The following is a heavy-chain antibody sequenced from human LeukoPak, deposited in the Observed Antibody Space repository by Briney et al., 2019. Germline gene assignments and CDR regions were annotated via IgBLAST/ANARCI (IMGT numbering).Heavy chain of an antibody. J-gene: IGHJ4*02. CDR1: GVSISNTKYY. CDR2: IYYSGST. D-gene: IGHD1-1*01. V-gene: IGHV4-39*07. CDR3: RYQMETTPLHFYQ. Sequence: SETLSLTCTMSGVSISNTKYYWVWIRQPPGKGLEWIGSIYYSGSTYYNPSLKSRLTLSVDTSKRQFSLKVNSVTAADTAVYYRRYQMETTPLHFYQWGQGNL.